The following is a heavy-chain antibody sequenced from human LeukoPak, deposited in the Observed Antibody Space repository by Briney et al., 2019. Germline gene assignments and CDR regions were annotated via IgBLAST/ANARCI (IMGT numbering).Heavy chain of an antibody. J-gene: IGHJ4*02. V-gene: IGHV4-4*02. CDR2: IYHSGST. Sequence: SETLSLTCAVSGGSISSSNWWSWVRQPPGKGLEWIGEIYHSGSTNYNPSLKSRVTISVDKSKNQFSLKLSSVTAADTAVYYCARRGMMTTVTNYWGRFFDYWGQGTLVTVSS. CDR3: ARRGMMTTVTNYWGRFFDY. D-gene: IGHD4-17*01. CDR1: GGSISSSNW.